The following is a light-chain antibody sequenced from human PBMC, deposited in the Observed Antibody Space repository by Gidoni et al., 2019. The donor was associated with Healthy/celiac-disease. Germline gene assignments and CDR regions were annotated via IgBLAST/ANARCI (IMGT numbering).Light chain of an antibody. V-gene: IGKV3-11*01. CDR2: DAS. CDR3: QQRSNWMYT. J-gene: IGKJ2*01. Sequence: EIVFTQSPATLSLSPGERATLSCRASQSVSSYVAWYQQKPGQAPRLLIYDASNRATGIPARFSGSGSGTDFTLNISSLEPEDFAVYYCQQRSNWMYTFGQGTKLEIK. CDR1: QSVSSY.